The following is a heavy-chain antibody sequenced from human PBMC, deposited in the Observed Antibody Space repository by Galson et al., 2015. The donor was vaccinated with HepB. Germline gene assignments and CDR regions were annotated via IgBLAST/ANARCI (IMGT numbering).Heavy chain of an antibody. V-gene: IGHV6-1*01. Sequence: YAISGASVSGNSAAWNWIRHSPSSGLERLGRTYYRSKWYNDYAVSVKSRITINADTSKNQFSLQLNSVTPDDTAVYYCVREWFGEFSCLGSWGQGTLVTVSS. J-gene: IGHJ4*02. D-gene: IGHD3-10*01. CDR3: VREWFGEFSCLGS. CDR1: GASVSGNSAA. CDR2: TYYRSKWYN.